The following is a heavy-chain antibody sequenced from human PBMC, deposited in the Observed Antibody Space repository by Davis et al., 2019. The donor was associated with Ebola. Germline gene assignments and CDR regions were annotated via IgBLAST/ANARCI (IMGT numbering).Heavy chain of an antibody. CDR3: ARGVTTPGWYWHFDL. Sequence: PGGSLRLSCVASGFTFGTYWMHWVRQAPGKGLVWVSRIRMDGSSTSYADSVRGRFTISRDNAKNTMYLQMNSLRAEDTAVYYCARGVTTPGWYWHFDLWGRGTLVTVSS. J-gene: IGHJ2*01. CDR2: IRMDGSST. V-gene: IGHV3-74*01. D-gene: IGHD2-21*02. CDR1: GFTFGTYW.